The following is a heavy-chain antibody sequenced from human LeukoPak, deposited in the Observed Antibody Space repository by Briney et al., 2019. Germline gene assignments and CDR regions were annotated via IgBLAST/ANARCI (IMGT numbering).Heavy chain of an antibody. CDR3: ARDASLQTGAFDV. V-gene: IGHV4-61*05. D-gene: IGHD5-24*01. J-gene: IGHJ3*01. CDR2: IYYSGST. Sequence: SETLSLTCTVSGGSISSSSYYWGWIRQPPGKGLEWIGYIYYSGSTNYNPSLKSRVTISVDKSKNQFSLNLTSVTAADTAMYYCARDASLQTGAFDVWGQGTMVTVSS. CDR1: GGSISSSSYY.